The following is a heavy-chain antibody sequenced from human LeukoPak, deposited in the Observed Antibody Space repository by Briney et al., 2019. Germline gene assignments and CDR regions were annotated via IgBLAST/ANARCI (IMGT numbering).Heavy chain of an antibody. CDR3: ARYAYGDYVASDYYYGMDV. D-gene: IGHD4-17*01. J-gene: IGHJ6*02. Sequence: SETLSLTCAVSGGSISSSNWWSWVRQPPGKGLEWIGEIYDSGSTNYNPSLKSRVTISVDKSKNQFSLKLSSVTAADTAVYYCARYAYGDYVASDYYYGMDVWGQGTTVTVSS. CDR2: IYDSGST. CDR1: GGSISSSNW. V-gene: IGHV4-4*02.